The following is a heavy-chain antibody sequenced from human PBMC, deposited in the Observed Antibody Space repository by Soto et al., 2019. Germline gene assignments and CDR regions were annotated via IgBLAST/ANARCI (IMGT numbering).Heavy chain of an antibody. V-gene: IGHV3-30-3*01. CDR3: ARWMASGSYYYYYGMDV. D-gene: IGHD1-26*01. Sequence: PGGSLRLSCAASGFTFSSYAMHWVRQAPGKGLEWVAVISYDGSNKYYAGSVKGRFTISRDNSKNTLYLQRNSLRAEDTAVYYCARWMASGSYYYYYGMDVWGQGTTVTVSS. J-gene: IGHJ6*02. CDR1: GFTFSSYA. CDR2: ISYDGSNK.